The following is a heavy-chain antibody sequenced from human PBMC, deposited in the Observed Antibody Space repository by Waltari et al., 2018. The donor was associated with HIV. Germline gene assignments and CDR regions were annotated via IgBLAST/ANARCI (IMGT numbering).Heavy chain of an antibody. J-gene: IGHJ5*02. CDR3: ARSFYYDFGNWFDP. Sequence: QLQLQESGPGLVKPSETLSLTCTVPGGSISSSSYYWGWIRQPPGKGLEWIGSSYYSGSTYYNPSLKSRVTISVDTSKNQFSLKLSSVTAADTAVYYCARSFYYDFGNWFDPWGQGTLVTVSS. CDR1: GGSISSSSYY. V-gene: IGHV4-39*01. D-gene: IGHD3-3*01. CDR2: SYYSGST.